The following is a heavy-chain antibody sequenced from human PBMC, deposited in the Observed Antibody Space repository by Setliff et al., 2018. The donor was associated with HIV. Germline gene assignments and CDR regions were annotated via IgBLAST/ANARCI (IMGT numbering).Heavy chain of an antibody. D-gene: IGHD3-10*01. CDR2: IKHDGSET. J-gene: IGHJ4*01. CDR1: GFTFSYFW. CDR3: ARDRGGSDYFDY. V-gene: IGHV3-7*01. Sequence: GESLRLSCTASGFTFSYFWMSWVRQTPGKGLEWVATIKHDGSETYYVDSVRGRFTVSRDNAKNSLFLRINSLTADDTGVFYCARDRGGSDYFDYWGHGTLVTVSS.